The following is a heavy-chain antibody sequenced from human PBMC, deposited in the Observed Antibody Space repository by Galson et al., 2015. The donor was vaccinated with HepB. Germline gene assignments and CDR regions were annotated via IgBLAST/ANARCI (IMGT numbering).Heavy chain of an antibody. J-gene: IGHJ5*02. Sequence: SVKVYCKASGYTFTSYGLSWVRQAPGQGLEWMGWISAYNGNTNYAQKLQGRVTMTTDTSTSTAYMELRSLRSDDTAVYYCARGEAAAAGQNWFDPWGQGTLVTVSS. CDR3: ARGEAAAAGQNWFDP. CDR1: GYTFTSYG. D-gene: IGHD6-13*01. V-gene: IGHV1-18*01. CDR2: ISAYNGNT.